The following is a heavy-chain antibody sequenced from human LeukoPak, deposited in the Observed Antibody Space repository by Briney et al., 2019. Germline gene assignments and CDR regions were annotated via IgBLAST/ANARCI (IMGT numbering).Heavy chain of an antibody. J-gene: IGHJ4*02. Sequence: SETLSLTCTVSGGSISSGNYFWSWIRQPAGKGLEWIGRFYTSGSTNYNPSPKSRVTISVDTSNNQFSLKLSSVTAADTAVYYCATQDSSSWYFDYWGQGTLVTVSS. CDR3: ATQDSSSWYFDY. CDR1: GGSISSGNYF. D-gene: IGHD6-13*01. V-gene: IGHV4-61*02. CDR2: FYTSGST.